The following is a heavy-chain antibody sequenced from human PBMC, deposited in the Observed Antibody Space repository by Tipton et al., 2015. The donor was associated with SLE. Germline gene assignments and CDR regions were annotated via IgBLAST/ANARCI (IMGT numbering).Heavy chain of an antibody. CDR1: GFIFSSYA. CDR3: ARRYYYDSSESAFDI. J-gene: IGHJ3*02. D-gene: IGHD3-22*01. Sequence: GSLRLSCAASGFIFSSYAMRWVRQAPGKGLGWVSVISGIGGRKYYADSVKGRFTRYRDNHKNTLYVQMNSLRAEDTAVYYCARRYYYDSSESAFDIWCKGQWSPSLQ. V-gene: IGHV3-23*01. CDR2: ISGIGGRK.